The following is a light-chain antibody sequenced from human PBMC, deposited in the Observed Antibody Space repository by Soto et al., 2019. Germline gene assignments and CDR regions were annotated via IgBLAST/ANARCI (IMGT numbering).Light chain of an antibody. J-gene: IGLJ1*01. CDR3: CSYAGSRTYV. CDR1: SSVVGSYNL. CDR2: EGS. V-gene: IGLV2-23*01. Sequence: QSVLTQPASVSGSPGQSITISCTGTSSVVGSYNLVSWYQQHPGKAPKLMIYEGSKRPSGVSNRFSGSKSGNTASLTISGLQAEDEADYSCCSYAGSRTYVFGTGTKVTVL.